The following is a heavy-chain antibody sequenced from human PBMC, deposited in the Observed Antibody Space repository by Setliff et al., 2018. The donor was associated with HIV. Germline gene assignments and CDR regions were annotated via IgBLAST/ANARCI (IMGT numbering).Heavy chain of an antibody. CDR1: GGTFSSYA. Sequence: SVKVSCKASGGTFSSYAINWVRQAPGQGLEWMGGIIPILGVAHHAQKFQGRVTITVDKSTSTAYMGLRSLRSEDTAVYYCAREGAAAGLDLDYWGQGTLVTVSS. CDR3: AREGAAAGLDLDY. CDR2: IIPILGVA. D-gene: IGHD6-13*01. J-gene: IGHJ4*02. V-gene: IGHV1-69*10.